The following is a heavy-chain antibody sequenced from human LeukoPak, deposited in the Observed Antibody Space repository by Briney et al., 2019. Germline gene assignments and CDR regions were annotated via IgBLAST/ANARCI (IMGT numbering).Heavy chain of an antibody. CDR2: ISGSGGST. CDR1: GFTFSSYA. D-gene: IGHD6-19*01. J-gene: IGHJ3*02. CDR3: ATKGGWYHWTHDAFDI. Sequence: SGGSLRLSCAASGFTFSSYAMSWVRQAPGKGLEWISAISGSGGSTYYADSVKGRFTISRDNSKNTLYLQMNSLRAEDTAVYYCATKGGWYHWTHDAFDIWGQGTMVTVSS. V-gene: IGHV3-23*01.